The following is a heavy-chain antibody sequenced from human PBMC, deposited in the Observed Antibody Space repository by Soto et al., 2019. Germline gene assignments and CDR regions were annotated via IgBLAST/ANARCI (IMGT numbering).Heavy chain of an antibody. CDR3: ASARKQGNSYFDL. CDR1: GGALSSHT. D-gene: IGHD7-27*01. J-gene: IGHJ4*02. Sequence: ASVKVSCEAPGGALSSHTISWVRQAPGQGLEWMGRIIPILGMTNYAQKFQGRVTISADRASSTVYMDLNSLTSEDTAVYFCASARKQGNSYFDLWDQGTLVTVSS. CDR2: IIPILGMT. V-gene: IGHV1-69*02.